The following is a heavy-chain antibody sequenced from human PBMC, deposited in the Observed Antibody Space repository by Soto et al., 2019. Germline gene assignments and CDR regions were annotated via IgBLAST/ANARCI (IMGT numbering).Heavy chain of an antibody. CDR3: ARGPSPILWFDY. V-gene: IGHV4-31*03. Sequence: SETLSLTCTVSGGSISSGGYYWCWIRQHPGKGLEWIGYIYYSGSTYYNPSLKSRVTISVDTSKNQFSLKLSSVTAADTAVYYCARGPSPILWFDYWGQGTLVTVSS. D-gene: IGHD2-21*01. J-gene: IGHJ4*02. CDR1: GGSISSGGYY. CDR2: IYYSGST.